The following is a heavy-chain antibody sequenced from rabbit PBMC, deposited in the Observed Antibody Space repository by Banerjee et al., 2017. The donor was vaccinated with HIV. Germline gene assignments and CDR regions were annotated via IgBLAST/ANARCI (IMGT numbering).Heavy chain of an antibody. J-gene: IGHJ4*01. Sequence: QEQLEESGGGLVQPEGSLTLTCTASGFSFSSSYYMCWVRQAPGKGLEWIGCINTGSGSAYYASWAKGRFTITRSTSLNTVTLQMTSLTAADTATYFCAREPGNKGYPDYFTLWGPGTLVTVS. CDR1: GFSFSSSYY. CDR3: AREPGNKGYPDYFTL. CDR2: INTGSGSA. V-gene: IGHV1S43*01. D-gene: IGHD7-1*01.